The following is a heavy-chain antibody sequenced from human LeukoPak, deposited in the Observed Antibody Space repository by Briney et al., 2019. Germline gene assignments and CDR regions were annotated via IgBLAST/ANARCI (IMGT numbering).Heavy chain of an antibody. Sequence: PGGSLRLSCVASGFTFSSYWMHWVRQAPGKGLVWVSRVTSDGSTTTYADSVKGRFTISRDNAKNTLFLQMNSLRAEDTAVYYCASARSPTRGSPGDYWGQGTLVTVSP. CDR2: VTSDGSTT. CDR3: ASARSPTRGSPGDY. CDR1: GFTFSSYW. V-gene: IGHV3-74*01. J-gene: IGHJ4*02.